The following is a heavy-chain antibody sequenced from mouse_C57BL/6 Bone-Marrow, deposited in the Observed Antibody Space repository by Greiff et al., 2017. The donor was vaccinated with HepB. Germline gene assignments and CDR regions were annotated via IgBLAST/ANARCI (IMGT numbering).Heavy chain of an antibody. D-gene: IGHD2-3*01. CDR2: ISYDGSN. V-gene: IGHV3-6*01. J-gene: IGHJ4*01. Sequence: EVQLQQSGPGLVKPSQSLSLTCSVTGYSITSGYYWNWIRQFPGNKLEWMGYISYDGSNNYNPSLKNRISITRDTSKNQFFLKLNSVTTEDTATYYCARERWLLRPYAMDYWGQGTSVTVSS. CDR3: ARERWLLRPYAMDY. CDR1: GYSITSGYY.